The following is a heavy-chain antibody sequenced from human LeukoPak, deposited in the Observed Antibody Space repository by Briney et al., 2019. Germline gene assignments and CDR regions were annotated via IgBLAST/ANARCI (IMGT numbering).Heavy chain of an antibody. J-gene: IGHJ4*02. CDR1: GFTFSSYA. Sequence: PGGSLRLSCAASGFTFSSYAMNWVRQAPGKGLEWVGRIKSITHGGTTDYAAPVKGRFTISRDDSKNTLYLQMDSLKTEDTAVYYCSTDAGLRALGGQGTQVTVSS. V-gene: IGHV3-15*01. CDR2: IKSITHGGTT. CDR3: STDAGLRAL. D-gene: IGHD1-14*01.